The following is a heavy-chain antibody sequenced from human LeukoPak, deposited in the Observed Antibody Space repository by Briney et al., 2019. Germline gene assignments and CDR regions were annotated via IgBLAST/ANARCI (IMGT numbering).Heavy chain of an antibody. D-gene: IGHD6-19*01. CDR1: GGTFSSYA. V-gene: IGHV1-69*04. CDR2: IIPILGIA. CDR3: AKDYRGEAVAGPPAEYFQH. Sequence: SVTVSCKASGGTFSSYAISWVRQAPGQGLEWMGRIIPILGIANYAQKFQGRVTITADKSTSTAYMELSSLRSEDTAVYYCAKDYRGEAVAGPPAEYFQHWGQGTLVTVSS. J-gene: IGHJ1*01.